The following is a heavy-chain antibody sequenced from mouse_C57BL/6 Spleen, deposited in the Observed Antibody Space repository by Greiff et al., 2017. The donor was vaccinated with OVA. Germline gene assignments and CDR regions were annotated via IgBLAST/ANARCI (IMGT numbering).Heavy chain of an antibody. CDR2: IYPSDSET. CDR1: GYTFTSYW. V-gene: IGHV1-61*01. J-gene: IGHJ1*03. Sequence: QVQLKQPGAELVRPGSSVKLSCKASGYTFTSYWMDWVKQRPGQGLEWIGNIYPSDSETHYNQKFKDKATLTVDKSSSTAYMQLSSLTSEDSAVYYCARRVMVTTWYFDVWGTGTTVTVSS. D-gene: IGHD2-2*01. CDR3: ARRVMVTTWYFDV.